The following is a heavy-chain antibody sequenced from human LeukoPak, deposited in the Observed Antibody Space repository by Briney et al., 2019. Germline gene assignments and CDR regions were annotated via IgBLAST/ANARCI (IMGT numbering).Heavy chain of an antibody. CDR1: GYSISSDSF. Sequence: SETLSLTCTVSGYSISSDSFWGWIRQPPEKGLEWIVGFYRSGSTYYNPSLKSRVTISLDTSKNQFSLKLSSVTAADTAVYYCARRGPYDSSGYYRRKYYFDYWGQGTLVTVSS. D-gene: IGHD3-22*01. CDR3: ARRGPYDSSGYYRRKYYFDY. J-gene: IGHJ4*02. V-gene: IGHV4-38-2*02. CDR2: FYRSGST.